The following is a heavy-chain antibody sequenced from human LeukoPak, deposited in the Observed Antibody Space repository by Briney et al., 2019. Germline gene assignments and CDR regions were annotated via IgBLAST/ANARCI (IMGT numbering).Heavy chain of an antibody. CDR1: GYTFTSYG. Sequence: ASVKVSCKASGYTFTSYGISWVRQAPGQGLEWMGWISAYNGNTNYAQKLQGRVTMTTDTSTSTAYMELRSLRSDDTAVYYCARDSAKYCSGGSCYSLDYYGMDVWGQGTTVTVSS. D-gene: IGHD2-15*01. CDR3: ARDSAKYCSGGSCYSLDYYGMDV. J-gene: IGHJ6*02. CDR2: ISAYNGNT. V-gene: IGHV1-18*01.